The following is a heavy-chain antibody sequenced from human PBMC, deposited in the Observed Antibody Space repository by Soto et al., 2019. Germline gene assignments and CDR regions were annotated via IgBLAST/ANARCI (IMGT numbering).Heavy chain of an antibody. CDR3: ARSFDSSSTYGMDV. V-gene: IGHV5-10-1*01. CDR1: GYTFTTYW. D-gene: IGHD2-2*01. Sequence: PGEPLKISCKGSGYTFTTYWINWVRQMPGKGLEWMGRIDPSDSYTKYSPSFQGHVITSADKSISTAYLHWSSLKASDTAIYYCARSFDSSSTYGMDVWGQGTTVTVSS. CDR2: IDPSDSYT. J-gene: IGHJ6*02.